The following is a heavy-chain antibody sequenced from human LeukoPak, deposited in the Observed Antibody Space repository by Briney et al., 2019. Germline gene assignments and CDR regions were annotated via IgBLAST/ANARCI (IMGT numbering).Heavy chain of an antibody. D-gene: IGHD6-13*01. V-gene: IGHV1-2*02. CDR2: INPNSGGT. J-gene: IGHJ4*02. Sequence: GASVKVSCKASGYTFTGYYMHWMRQAPGQGLEWMGWINPNSGGTNYAQKFQGRVTMTRDTSISTAYMELSRLRSDDTAVYYCARISAAGTFGVSDYWGQGTLVTVSS. CDR1: GYTFTGYY. CDR3: ARISAAGTFGVSDY.